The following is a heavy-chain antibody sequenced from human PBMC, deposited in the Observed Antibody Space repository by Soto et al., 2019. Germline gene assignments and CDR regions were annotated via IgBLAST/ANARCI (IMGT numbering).Heavy chain of an antibody. J-gene: IGHJ4*02. D-gene: IGHD2-21*01. V-gene: IGHV3-23*01. CDR1: GFTFSFCA. Sequence: EVQLLESGGGLVQPGGSLRLSCAASGFTFSFCAMSWVRQPPGEGLEWVSSIRGSGGDTYYPDSVSSRFTISRTNSTNTLLLPMTSLRVEDSTVCYCLKGHTDSYYYFDYGGQGTLVTVSS. CDR2: IRGSGGDT. CDR3: LKGHTDSYYYFDY.